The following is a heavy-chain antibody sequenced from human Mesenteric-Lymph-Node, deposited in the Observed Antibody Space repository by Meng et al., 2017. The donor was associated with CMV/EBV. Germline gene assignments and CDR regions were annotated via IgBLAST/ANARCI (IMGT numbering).Heavy chain of an antibody. V-gene: IGHV4-34*01. CDR1: GGSFSGYY. CDR3: ARDQTYYYYYGMDV. J-gene: IGHJ6*02. Sequence: SQTLSLTCAVYGGSFSGYYWSWIRQPPGKGLEWIGEINHSGSTNYNPSLKSRVTISVDTSKNQFSLKLSSVTVADTAVYYCARDQTYYYYYGMDVWGQGTTVTVSS. CDR2: INHSGST.